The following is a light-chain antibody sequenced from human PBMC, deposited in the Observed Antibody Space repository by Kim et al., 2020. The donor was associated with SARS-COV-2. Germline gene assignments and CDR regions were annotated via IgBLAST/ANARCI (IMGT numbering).Light chain of an antibody. J-gene: IGKJ2*01. CDR2: GAS. CDR1: QSVSSN. Sequence: EIVMTQSPATLSVSPGERATLSCRASQSVSSNLAWYQQKPGQAPRLLIYGASTRATGIPDRFSGSGSGTEFTLTISSLQSEDFAVYYCQQYNNWPGYTFGQGTKLEI. V-gene: IGKV3-15*01. CDR3: QQYNNWPGYT.